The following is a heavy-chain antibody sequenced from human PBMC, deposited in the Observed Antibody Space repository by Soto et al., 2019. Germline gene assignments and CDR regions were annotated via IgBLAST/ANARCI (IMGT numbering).Heavy chain of an antibody. Sequence: GGSLRLSCAASGFTFSDYYMSWIRQAPGKGLEWVSYISSSSSYTNYADSVKGRFTISRDNAKNSLYLQMNSLRDEDTALYYCAKDRSYGYSAPTADYWCPGTLGTVAS. V-gene: IGHV3-11*05. CDR3: AKDRSYGYSAPTADY. CDR1: GFTFSDYY. CDR2: ISSSSSYT. D-gene: IGHD5-12*01. J-gene: IGHJ4*02.